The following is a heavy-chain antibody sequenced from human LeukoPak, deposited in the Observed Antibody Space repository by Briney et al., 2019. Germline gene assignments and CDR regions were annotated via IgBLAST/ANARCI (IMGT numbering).Heavy chain of an antibody. V-gene: IGHV3-53*01. D-gene: IGHD3-10*01. Sequence: GGSLRLSCAGSGFTFSDNSMNWVRQAQGEGLEWVSIIYSGGGTYYADSVKGRFTISRDNSNNALYLQMNSLRAEDTAVYYCVREGYDSGRHYKPSGLDVWGQGTTVTVSS. CDR3: VREGYDSGRHYKPSGLDV. J-gene: IGHJ6*02. CDR2: IYSGGGT. CDR1: GFTFSDNS.